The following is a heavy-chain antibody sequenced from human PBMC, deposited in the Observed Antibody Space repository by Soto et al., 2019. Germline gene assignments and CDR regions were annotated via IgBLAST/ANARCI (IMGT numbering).Heavy chain of an antibody. Sequence: QLQLQESGSGLVKPSQTLSLTCAVSGGSISSGGYSWSWIRQPPGKGLEWIGYIYHSGSTYYNPSIKSRVTKSVDRSKNPYSLKLSSVTAADTPAYYCARDNDYGDTTRFDPWGQGTLVTVSS. CDR1: GGSISSGGYS. J-gene: IGHJ5*02. D-gene: IGHD4-17*01. CDR3: ARDNDYGDTTRFDP. V-gene: IGHV4-30-2*01. CDR2: IYHSGST.